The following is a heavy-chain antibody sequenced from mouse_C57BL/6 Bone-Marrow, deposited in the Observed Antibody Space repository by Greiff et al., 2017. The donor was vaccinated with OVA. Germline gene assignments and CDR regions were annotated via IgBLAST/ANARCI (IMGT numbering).Heavy chain of an antibody. CDR1: GFTFSSYA. CDR2: ISDGGSYT. CDR3: ARDWWLLRGGY. J-gene: IGHJ4*01. D-gene: IGHD2-3*01. Sequence: EVQLQESGGGLVKPGGSLKLSCAASGFTFSSYAMSWVRQTPEKRLEWVATISDGGSYTYYPDNVKGRFTISRDNAKNNLYLQMSHLKSEDTAMYYCARDWWLLRGGYWGQGTSVTVSS. V-gene: IGHV5-4*01.